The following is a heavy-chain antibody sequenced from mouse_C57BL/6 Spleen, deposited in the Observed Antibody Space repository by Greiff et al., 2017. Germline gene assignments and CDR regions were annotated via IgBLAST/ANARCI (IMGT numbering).Heavy chain of an antibody. J-gene: IGHJ1*03. CDR3: ARVYDGYYWYFDV. CDR1: GYSITSGYY. CDR2: ISYDGSN. Sequence: DVKLVESGPGLVKPSQSLSLTCSVTGYSITSGYYWNWIRQFPGNKLEWMGYISYDGSNNYNPSLKNRISITRDTSKNQFFLKLNSVTTEDTATYYCARVYDGYYWYFDVWGTGTTVTVSS. D-gene: IGHD2-3*01. V-gene: IGHV3-6*01.